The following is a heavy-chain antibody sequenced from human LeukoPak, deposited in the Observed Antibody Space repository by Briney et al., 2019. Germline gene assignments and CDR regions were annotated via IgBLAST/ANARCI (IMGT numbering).Heavy chain of an antibody. J-gene: IGHJ3*02. Sequence: GGSLRLSCAASGFTFSSYGMRWVRQAPGKGLEWVSAISGSGGSTYYADSVKGRFTISRDNSKNTLYLQMNSLRAEDTAVYYCARRRWADAFDIWGQGTMVTVSS. D-gene: IGHD4-23*01. CDR3: ARRRWADAFDI. V-gene: IGHV3-23*01. CDR1: GFTFSSYG. CDR2: ISGSGGST.